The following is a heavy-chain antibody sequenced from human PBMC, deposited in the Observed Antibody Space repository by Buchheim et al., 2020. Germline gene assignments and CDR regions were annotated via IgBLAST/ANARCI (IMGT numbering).Heavy chain of an antibody. CDR2: IWYDGSNK. CDR1: GFTFSSYG. D-gene: IGHD3-10*01. Sequence: QVQLVESGGGVVQPGRSLRLSCAASGFTFSSYGMHWVRQAPGKGLEWVAVIWYDGSNKYYADSVQGRFTISRDNSQNTLYLQMNSLRAEDTAVYYCARDQDYGECVHYGMDVWGQGTT. CDR3: ARDQDYGECVHYGMDV. V-gene: IGHV3-33*01. J-gene: IGHJ6*02.